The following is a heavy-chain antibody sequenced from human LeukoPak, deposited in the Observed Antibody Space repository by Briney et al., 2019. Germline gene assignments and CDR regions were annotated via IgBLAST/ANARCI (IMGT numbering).Heavy chain of an antibody. CDR2: IYYSGST. Sequence: SETLSLTCTVSGGSISSYYWSWIRQPPGKGLEWIGYIYYSGSTNYNPSLKSRVPISVNTSKNQFSLKLSSVTAADTAVYYCARLSPHNYFDYWGQGTLVTVSS. CDR3: ARLSPHNYFDY. CDR1: GGSISSYY. V-gene: IGHV4-59*08. J-gene: IGHJ4*02.